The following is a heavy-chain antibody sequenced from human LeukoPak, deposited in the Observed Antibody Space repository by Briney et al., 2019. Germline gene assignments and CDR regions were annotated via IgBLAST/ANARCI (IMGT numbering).Heavy chain of an antibody. D-gene: IGHD6-13*01. Sequence: GRSLRLYCEASGFTFDDYGMHWVRQAPGKGLEWVSTISWNSASVGYVDSVKGRFTISRDNAKKTLYLQMNSLRPEDTALYYCAKDYGYSSSWYDYWGQGTLVTVSS. J-gene: IGHJ4*02. CDR3: AKDYGYSSSWYDY. V-gene: IGHV3-9*01. CDR2: ISWNSASV. CDR1: GFTFDDYG.